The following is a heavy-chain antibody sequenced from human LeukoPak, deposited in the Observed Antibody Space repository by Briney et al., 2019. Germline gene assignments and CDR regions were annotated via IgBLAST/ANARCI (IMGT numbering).Heavy chain of an antibody. CDR3: ARDRLGWSVLSEINY. D-gene: IGHD4-23*01. CDR2: ISAYNGNT. CDR1: GYTFTSYG. Sequence: ASVKVSCKASGYTFTSYGISWVRQARGQGLEWMGWISAYNGNTNYAQKLQGRVTMTTDTSTSTAYMELRSLRSDDTAVYYCARDRLGWSVLSEINYWGQGTLVTVSS. V-gene: IGHV1-18*01. J-gene: IGHJ4*02.